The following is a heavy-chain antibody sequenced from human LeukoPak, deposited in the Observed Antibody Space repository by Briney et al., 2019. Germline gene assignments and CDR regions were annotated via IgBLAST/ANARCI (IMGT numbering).Heavy chain of an antibody. V-gene: IGHV3-7*01. Sequence: GGSLRLSCAASGFTFSSYWMSWVRQAPGKGLEWVANIKQDGSEKYYVDSVKGRFTISRDNAKNSLYLQMNSLRAEDTAVHYCARKGTTGTRRFDPWGQGTLVTVSS. CDR3: ARKGTTGTRRFDP. D-gene: IGHD1-1*01. CDR1: GFTFSSYW. J-gene: IGHJ5*02. CDR2: IKQDGSEK.